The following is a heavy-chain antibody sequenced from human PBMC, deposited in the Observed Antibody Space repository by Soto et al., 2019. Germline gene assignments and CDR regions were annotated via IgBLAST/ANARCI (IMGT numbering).Heavy chain of an antibody. CDR3: AKDGGYSSGWYGGEGAFDI. Sequence: EVQLLESGGGLVQPGGSLRLSCAASGFTFSSYAMSWVRQAPGKGLEWVSAISGSGGSTYYADSVKGRFTISRDNSKNTLYLQMNSLRAEDTAVYYRAKDGGYSSGWYGGEGAFDIWGQGTMVTVSS. CDR1: GFTFSSYA. J-gene: IGHJ3*02. CDR2: ISGSGGST. V-gene: IGHV3-23*01. D-gene: IGHD6-19*01.